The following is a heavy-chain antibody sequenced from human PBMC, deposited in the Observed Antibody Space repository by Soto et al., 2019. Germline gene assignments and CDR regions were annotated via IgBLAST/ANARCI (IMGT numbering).Heavy chain of an antibody. V-gene: IGHV3-30*18. Sequence: QVQLVESGGGVVQPGRSLRLSCAASGFTFSSYGMHWVRQAPGKGLEWVAVISYDGSNKYYADSVKGRFTISRDNSKNTLYLQMNSLRAEDTAVYYCAKEFPMVYYYYYGMDVWGQGTTVTVSS. CDR1: GFTFSSYG. J-gene: IGHJ6*02. CDR3: AKEFPMVYYYYYGMDV. D-gene: IGHD3-10*01. CDR2: ISYDGSNK.